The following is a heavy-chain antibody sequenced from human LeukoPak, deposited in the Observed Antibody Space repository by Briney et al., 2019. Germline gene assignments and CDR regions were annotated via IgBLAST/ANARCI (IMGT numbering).Heavy chain of an antibody. Sequence: GGSLRLSCAASGFTFGSYWMSWVRQAPGKGLEWVAIIKSDGGEKYYVDSVKGRFPISRDNAKDSLYLQMNSPRADDTAVYYCARHPARGTTDYWGQGTLVTVSS. J-gene: IGHJ4*02. CDR1: GFTFGSYW. D-gene: IGHD1-14*01. CDR2: IKSDGGEK. CDR3: ARHPARGTTDY. V-gene: IGHV3-7*01.